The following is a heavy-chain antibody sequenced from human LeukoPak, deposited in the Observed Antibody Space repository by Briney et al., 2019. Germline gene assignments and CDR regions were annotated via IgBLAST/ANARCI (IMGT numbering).Heavy chain of an antibody. Sequence: GGSLRLSCAASGFTFSTYAMSWVRQAPGQGLEWVSAISGSGGSTNYADSVKGRFTISRDNSTNTLYMQMNSLRAEDTAVYYCAKENGYNYYFDYWGQGTLVTVSS. D-gene: IGHD5-24*01. V-gene: IGHV3-23*01. CDR1: GFTFSTYA. CDR3: AKENGYNYYFDY. CDR2: ISGSGGST. J-gene: IGHJ4*02.